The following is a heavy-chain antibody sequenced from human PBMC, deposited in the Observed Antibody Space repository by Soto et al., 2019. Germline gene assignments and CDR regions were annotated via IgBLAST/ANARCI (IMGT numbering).Heavy chain of an antibody. CDR2: ISGSGGST. D-gene: IGHD6-13*01. Sequence: GGSLRLSCAASGFTFSSYWMHWVRQAPGKGLVWVSAISGSGGSTSYADSVKGRFTISRDNSKNTLYLQMNSLRAEDTAVYYCANRIGAAGTIYWGQGTLVTVSS. CDR1: GFTFSSYW. J-gene: IGHJ4*02. V-gene: IGHV3-23*01. CDR3: ANRIGAAGTIY.